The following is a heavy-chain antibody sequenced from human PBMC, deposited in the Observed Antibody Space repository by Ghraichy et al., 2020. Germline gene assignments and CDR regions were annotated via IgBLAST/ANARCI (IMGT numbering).Heavy chain of an antibody. D-gene: IGHD6-19*01. CDR2: FSGDGRNK. V-gene: IGHV3-23*01. Sequence: LSLTCAASGFTFRNYAMSWVRQAPGEGLEWVSSFSGDGRNKYYADSVRGRFTISRDNSKNTLYLQMNSLRAEDTAMYYCARRDGSGWFSFDFWGQGTLVTVSS. CDR1: GFTFRNYA. CDR3: ARRDGSGWFSFDF. J-gene: IGHJ4*02.